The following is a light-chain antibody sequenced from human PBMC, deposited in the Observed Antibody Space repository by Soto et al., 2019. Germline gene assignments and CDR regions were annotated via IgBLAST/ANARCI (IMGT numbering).Light chain of an antibody. V-gene: IGKV1-5*03. Sequence: DIQMTQSPSTLSASVGDRVTITCRASQTISSWLAWYQQKPGKAPKLLIYKASTLKSGVPSRFSGSGSGTEFTLTISSLHPDDFPTYYCQHYHSYSKAFGKGTKVDIK. CDR2: KAS. CDR3: QHYHSYSKA. CDR1: QTISSW. J-gene: IGKJ1*01.